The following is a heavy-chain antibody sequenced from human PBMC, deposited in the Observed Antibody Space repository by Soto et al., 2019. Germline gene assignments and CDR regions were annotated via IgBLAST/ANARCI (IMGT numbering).Heavy chain of an antibody. CDR1: GGSISSGGYS. CDR2: IYHSGST. V-gene: IGHV4-30-2*01. CDR3: ARRYSSAFDI. Sequence: PSETLSLTCAVSGGSISSGGYSWSWIRQPPGKGLEWIGYIYHSGSTNYSPSLKSRVTISVDTSKNQFSLKLSSVTAADTAMYYCARRYSSAFDIWGQGTMVTVSS. J-gene: IGHJ3*02. D-gene: IGHD6-13*01.